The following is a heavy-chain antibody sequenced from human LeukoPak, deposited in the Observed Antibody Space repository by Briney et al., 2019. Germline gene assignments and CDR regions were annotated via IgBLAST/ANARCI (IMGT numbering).Heavy chain of an antibody. Sequence: ASVKVSCKASGYTFTSYGIGWVRQAPGQGLEWMGWISAYNGNTNYAQKLQGRVTMTTDTSTSTAYMELRSLRSDDTAVYYCARSAQYRNWFDPWGQGTLVTVSS. CDR2: ISAYNGNT. D-gene: IGHD3-16*02. J-gene: IGHJ5*02. CDR3: ARSAQYRNWFDP. V-gene: IGHV1-18*01. CDR1: GYTFTSYG.